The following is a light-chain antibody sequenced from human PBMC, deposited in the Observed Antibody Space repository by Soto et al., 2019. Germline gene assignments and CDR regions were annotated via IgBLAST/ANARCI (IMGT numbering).Light chain of an antibody. Sequence: QSALTQPASVSGSPGQSITISCTGTSSDVGSYNLVSWYQQHPGKAPKLMIYEGSKRPSGVSNRFSGTKSGNTASLTISGLQAEDEADYYCCSYAGSSTFPLLGGGTKVTVL. J-gene: IGLJ2*01. CDR1: SSDVGSYNL. CDR2: EGS. CDR3: CSYAGSSTFPL. V-gene: IGLV2-23*03.